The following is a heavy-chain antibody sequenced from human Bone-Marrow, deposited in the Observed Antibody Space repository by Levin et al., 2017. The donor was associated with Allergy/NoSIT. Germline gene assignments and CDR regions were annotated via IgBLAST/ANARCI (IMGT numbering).Heavy chain of an antibody. CDR1: GYSFTSYW. Sequence: GESLKISCKGSGYSFTSYWIGWVRQMPGKGLEWMGIIYPGDSDTRYSPSFQGQVTISADKSISTAYLQWSSLKASDTAMYYCARRIRRGYSYGGDQFDYWGQGTLVTVSS. CDR3: ARRIRRGYSYGGDQFDY. J-gene: IGHJ4*02. CDR2: IYPGDSDT. V-gene: IGHV5-51*01. D-gene: IGHD5-18*01.